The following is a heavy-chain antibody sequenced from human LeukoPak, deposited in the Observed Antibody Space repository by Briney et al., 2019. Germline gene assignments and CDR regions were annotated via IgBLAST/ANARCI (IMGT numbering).Heavy chain of an antibody. J-gene: IGHJ4*02. CDR2: IYHSGST. D-gene: IGHD5-18*01. CDR3: ARNISLGRDTTMVTVFDY. Sequence: PSETLSLNCTVSGGSISSGYYWGWIRQPPGKGLEWIGSIYHSGSTVYSPSLKSRVTISVDTSKNQFSLRLSSVTAADTAVYYCARNISLGRDTTMVTVFDYWGQGTLVTVSS. CDR1: GGSISSGYY. V-gene: IGHV4-38-2*02.